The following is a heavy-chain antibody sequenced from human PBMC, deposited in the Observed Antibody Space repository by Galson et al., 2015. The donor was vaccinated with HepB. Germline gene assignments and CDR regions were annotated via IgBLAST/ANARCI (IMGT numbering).Heavy chain of an antibody. J-gene: IGHJ4*02. Sequence: SVKVSCKASGYTFTSYGISWVRQAPGQGLEWMGWISAYNGNTNYAQKLQGRVTMTTDTSTSTAYMELRSLRSDDTAVYYCARDLEVGGPLEWLLCGPTGGENRFDYWGQGTLVTVSS. CDR1: GYTFTSYG. CDR2: ISAYNGNT. V-gene: IGHV1-18*01. D-gene: IGHD3-3*01. CDR3: ARDLEVGGPLEWLLCGPTGGENRFDY.